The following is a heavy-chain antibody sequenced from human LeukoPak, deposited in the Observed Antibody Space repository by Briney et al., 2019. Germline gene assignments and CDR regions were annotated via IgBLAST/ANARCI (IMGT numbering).Heavy chain of an antibody. D-gene: IGHD3-10*01. CDR3: ARLLRGVIVPYYDY. Sequence: GGSLRLSCAASGFTFSSYAMSWVRQAPGRGLEWFSAISSNGISTHYGDSVKGRFTISRDNSRDTLYLQLNGLSAEDTAVYYCARLLRGVIVPYYDYWGQGTLVTVSS. CDR2: ISSNGIST. V-gene: IGHV3-23*01. CDR1: GFTFSSYA. J-gene: IGHJ4*02.